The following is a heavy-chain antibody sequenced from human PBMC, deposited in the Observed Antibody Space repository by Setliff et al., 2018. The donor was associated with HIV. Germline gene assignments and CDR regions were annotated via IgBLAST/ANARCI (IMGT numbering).Heavy chain of an antibody. D-gene: IGHD1-1*01. Sequence: PGESLKISCKASGYNFANYWVGWVRQRPGKGLEWMGIIYPGDSETRYSPSFQGQVTFSADKTVSTAYLQWSSLKPSDTAMYYCAREIRTIEGGALDIWGQGTLVTVSS. J-gene: IGHJ3*02. CDR2: IYPGDSET. CDR1: GYNFANYW. CDR3: AREIRTIEGGALDI. V-gene: IGHV5-51*01.